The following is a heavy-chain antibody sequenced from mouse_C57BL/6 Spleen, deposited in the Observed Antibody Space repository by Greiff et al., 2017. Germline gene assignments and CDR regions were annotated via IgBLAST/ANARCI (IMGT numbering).Heavy chain of an antibody. CDR3: ARSDYHVLMDY. CDR2: ISSGSSTI. Sequence: EVHLVESGGGLVKPGGSLKLSCAASGFTFSDYGMHWVRQAPEKGLEWVAYISSGSSTIYYADTVKGRFTISRDNAKNTLFLQMTSLRSEDTAMYYCARSDYHVLMDYWGQGTSVTVSS. J-gene: IGHJ4*01. CDR1: GFTFSDYG. V-gene: IGHV5-17*01. D-gene: IGHD2-4*01.